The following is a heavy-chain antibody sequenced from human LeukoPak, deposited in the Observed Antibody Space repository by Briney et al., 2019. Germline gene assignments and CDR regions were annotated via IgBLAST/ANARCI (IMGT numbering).Heavy chain of an antibody. V-gene: IGHV3-21*01. Sequence: GSLRLSCAASGFTFDDYGMSWVRQAPGKGLEWVSSISSGSTYIYYADSVKGRFTISRDNAKNSLYLQMNSLRAEDTAVYYCAELGITMIGGVWGKGTTVTISS. CDR3: AELGITMIGGV. CDR2: ISSGSTYI. CDR1: GFTFDDYG. D-gene: IGHD3-10*02. J-gene: IGHJ6*04.